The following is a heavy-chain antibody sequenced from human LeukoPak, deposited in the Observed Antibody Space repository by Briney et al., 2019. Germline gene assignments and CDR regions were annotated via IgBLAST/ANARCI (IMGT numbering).Heavy chain of an antibody. CDR2: IYSGGST. CDR3: ARDSAGGGGYFDY. CDR1: GFTVSSNY. J-gene: IGHJ4*02. D-gene: IGHD2-15*01. V-gene: IGHV3-53*01. Sequence: GGSLRLSCAASGFTVSSNYMSWVRQAPGKGLEWVSVIYSGGSTYYADSVKGRFTISRDNSKNTLYLQMNSLRAEDTAVYYCARDSAGGGGYFDYWGQGTLVTVSS.